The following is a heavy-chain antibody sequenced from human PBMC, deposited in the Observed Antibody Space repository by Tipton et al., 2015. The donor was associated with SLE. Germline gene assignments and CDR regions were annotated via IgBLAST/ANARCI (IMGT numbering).Heavy chain of an antibody. CDR2: ISAYNGNT. CDR3: ARNREDYDYYYGMDV. D-gene: IGHD1-26*01. Sequence: QLVQSGAEVKKPGASVKVSCKASGYTFTSYGISWVRQAPGQGLEWMGWISAYNGNTNYAQKLQGRVTMTTDTSTSTAYMELRSLRPDDTAVYYCARNREDYDYYYGMDVWGQGTTVTVSS. J-gene: IGHJ6*02. CDR1: GYTFTSYG. V-gene: IGHV1-18*01.